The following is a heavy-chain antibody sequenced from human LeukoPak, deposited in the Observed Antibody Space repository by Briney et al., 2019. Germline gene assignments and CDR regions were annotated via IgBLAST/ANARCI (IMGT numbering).Heavy chain of an antibody. Sequence: SETLSLTCAVSGYSISSSYYWSWIRQPAGKGLEWIGRIYTSGSTNYNPSLKSRVTMSVDTSKNQFSLKLSSVTAADTAVYYCARDLGYCTSWGQGTLVTVSA. J-gene: IGHJ5*02. CDR3: ARDLGYCTS. D-gene: IGHD2-8*01. V-gene: IGHV4-4*07. CDR1: GYSISSSYY. CDR2: IYTSGST.